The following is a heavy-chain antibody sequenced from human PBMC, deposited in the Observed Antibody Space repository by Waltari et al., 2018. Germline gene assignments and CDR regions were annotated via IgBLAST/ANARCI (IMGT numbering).Heavy chain of an antibody. V-gene: IGHV4-59*01. Sequence: QVQLQESGPGLVKPSETLSLTCTVSGGSISRYYWSWIRQPPGKGLEWIGYIYYSGGTTHDPSRTSRLTTSVDTSKNLFALKLSSVTAADTAVYYCARVGYCSSTSCPDGSWFDPWGQGTLVTVSS. CDR1: GGSISRYY. D-gene: IGHD2-2*01. CDR2: IYYSGGT. J-gene: IGHJ5*02. CDR3: ARVGYCSSTSCPDGSWFDP.